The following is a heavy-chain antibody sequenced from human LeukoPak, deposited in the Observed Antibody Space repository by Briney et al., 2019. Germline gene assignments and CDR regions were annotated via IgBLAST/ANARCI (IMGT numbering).Heavy chain of an antibody. J-gene: IGHJ4*02. CDR1: GFTFSSYA. CDR2: ISGSGGGT. D-gene: IGHD3-3*01. Sequence: PGGSLRLSCAASGFTFSSYAMSWVRQAPGKGLEWVSGISGSGGGTYYADSVKGRFTISRDNSKNTLYLQVNSLRAEDTAVYYCAKDRSGYYFDYWGQGTLVTVSS. V-gene: IGHV3-23*01. CDR3: AKDRSGYYFDY.